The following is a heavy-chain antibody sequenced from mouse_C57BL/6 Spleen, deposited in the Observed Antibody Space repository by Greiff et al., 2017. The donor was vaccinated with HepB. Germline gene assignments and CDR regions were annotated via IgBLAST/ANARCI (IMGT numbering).Heavy chain of an antibody. CDR2: INPNNGGT. CDR1: GYTFTDYN. V-gene: IGHV1-22*01. CDR3: AAYDGYYRLFMDY. Sequence: EVKLQESGPELVKPGASVKMSCKASGYTFTDYNMHWVKQSHGKSLEWIGYINPNNGGTSYNQKFKGKATLTVNKSPSTAYMELRSLTSEDSAVYYCAAYDGYYRLFMDYWGQGTSVTVSS. D-gene: IGHD2-3*01. J-gene: IGHJ4*01.